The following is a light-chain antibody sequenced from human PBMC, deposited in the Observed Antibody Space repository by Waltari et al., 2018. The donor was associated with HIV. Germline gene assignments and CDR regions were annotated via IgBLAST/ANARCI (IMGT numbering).Light chain of an antibody. Sequence: QSVLPQPPSGSGTPGQRVTVSCSGSRSNIGRSSVYWYQQLPGTTPKLLFCRNIQRHSGVPHGCAGATCGTSASLAISGLRSVDEAAYYLAAWDDNLCGWVCGGGNKLTVL. V-gene: IGLV1-47*01. CDR1: RSNIGRSS. J-gene: IGLJ3*02. CDR3: AAWDDNLCGWV. CDR2: RNI.